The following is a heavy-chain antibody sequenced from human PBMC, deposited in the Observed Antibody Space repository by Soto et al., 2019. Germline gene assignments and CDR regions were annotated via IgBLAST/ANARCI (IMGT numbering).Heavy chain of an antibody. D-gene: IGHD3-9*01. CDR1: GFTFSSYA. J-gene: IGHJ4*02. Sequence: GGSLRLSCAASGFTFSSYAMSWVRQAPGKGPEWISAISGSGGSTYYADSVKGRFTISRDNSKNTLYLQMNSLRAEDTAVYYCAKAGYDILTGSYYWGQGTLVTVSS. CDR2: ISGSGGST. V-gene: IGHV3-23*01. CDR3: AKAGYDILTGSYY.